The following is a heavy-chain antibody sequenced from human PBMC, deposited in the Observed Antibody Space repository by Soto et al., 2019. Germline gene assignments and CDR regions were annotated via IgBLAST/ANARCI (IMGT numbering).Heavy chain of an antibody. J-gene: IGHJ4*02. CDR3: VTVLPPANRLFDY. CDR1: GFTFSNVW. CDR2: IKSRTENETT. Sequence: GGSLRLSCAASGFTFSNVWLSWVRQGPGKGLEWLGRIKSRTENETTDYASPARGRFIISRDDSKNMLYLQLNSLKSEDTGGYYYVTVLPPANRLFDYWGQGTPVTVSS. V-gene: IGHV3-15*01. D-gene: IGHD3-3*01.